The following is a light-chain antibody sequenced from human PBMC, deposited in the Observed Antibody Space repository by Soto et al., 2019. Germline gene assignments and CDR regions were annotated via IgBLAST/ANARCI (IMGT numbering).Light chain of an antibody. J-gene: IGKJ1*01. V-gene: IGKV1D-12*01. CDR3: QQANSFPWT. CDR2: AAS. CDR1: QDISGW. Sequence: DIQMTQSPSSVSASVGDRVTITCRASQDISGWLAWFQQKPGKAPNLLIYAASILQSGVPSRFSCSGSGTDFTLTITYLQPEDFATYYCQQANSFPWTFGQGTKVEL.